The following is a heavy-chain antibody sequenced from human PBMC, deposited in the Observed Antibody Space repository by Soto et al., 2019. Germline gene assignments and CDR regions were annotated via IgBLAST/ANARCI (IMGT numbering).Heavy chain of an antibody. D-gene: IGHD1-1*01. Sequence: GGSLRLSCAASGFTFSSYAMHWVRQAPGKGLEWVAVISYDGSNKYYADSVKGRFTISRDNSKNTLYLQMNSLKAEDTAVYYRASLPSTGTNLICWGQGTLVPVSS. J-gene: IGHJ4*02. V-gene: IGHV3-30-3*01. CDR1: GFTFSSYA. CDR3: ASLPSTGTNLIC. CDR2: ISYDGSNK.